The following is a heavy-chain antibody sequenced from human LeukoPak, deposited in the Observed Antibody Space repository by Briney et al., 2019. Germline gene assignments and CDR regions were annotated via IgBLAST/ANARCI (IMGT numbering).Heavy chain of an antibody. D-gene: IGHD6-19*01. J-gene: IGHJ6*02. CDR2: IGTRGDT. Sequence: GGSLRLSCAASGLTLSRYDMHWVRQATEEGLEWVSAIGTRGDTYYAGSVKGRFTMSRENAKNSLYLQMNSLSAGDTAVYYCVRAPPYSSASWGYYGMDVWGQGTTVTVSS. CDR3: VRAPPYSSASWGYYGMDV. CDR1: GLTLSRYD. V-gene: IGHV3-13*01.